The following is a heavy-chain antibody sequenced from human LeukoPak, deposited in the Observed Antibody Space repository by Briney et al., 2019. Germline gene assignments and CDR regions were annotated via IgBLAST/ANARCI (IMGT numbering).Heavy chain of an antibody. J-gene: IGHJ4*02. CDR1: GGSISSYY. CDR2: IYYSGST. Sequence: SETLSLTCTVSGGSISSYYWSWIRQPPGKGLEWIGYIYYSGSTNYNPSLKSRVTISVDTSKNQFSLKLSSVTAADTAVYYCARAGYSSSWYWYYWGQGTLVTVSS. V-gene: IGHV4-59*08. CDR3: ARAGYSSSWYWYY. D-gene: IGHD6-13*01.